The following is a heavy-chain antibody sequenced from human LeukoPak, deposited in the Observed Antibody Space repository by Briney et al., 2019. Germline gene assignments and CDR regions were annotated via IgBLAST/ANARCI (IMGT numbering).Heavy chain of an antibody. V-gene: IGHV3-43*01. J-gene: IGHJ6*03. Sequence: TGGSLRLSCAASGFTFDDYTMHWVRQAPGKGLEWVSLISWDGGSTYYADSVKGRFTISRDNSKNSLYLQMNSPRTEDTALYYCARGYSSGLAYMDVWGKGTTVTISS. CDR2: ISWDGGST. D-gene: IGHD2-15*01. CDR3: ARGYSSGLAYMDV. CDR1: GFTFDDYT.